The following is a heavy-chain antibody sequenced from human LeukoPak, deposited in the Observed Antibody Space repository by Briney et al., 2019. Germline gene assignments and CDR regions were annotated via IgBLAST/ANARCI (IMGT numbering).Heavy chain of an antibody. CDR2: ISSSGSTI. CDR1: GFTFSSYE. D-gene: IGHD5-18*01. V-gene: IGHV3-48*03. Sequence: GGSLRLSCAASGFTFSSYEMNWVRQAPGKGLEWVSYISSSGSTIYYADSVKGRFTISRDNAKNSLYLQMNSLRAEDTAVYYCAGGYSYEGVFDIWGKGPMVTVFS. J-gene: IGHJ3*02. CDR3: AGGYSYEGVFDI.